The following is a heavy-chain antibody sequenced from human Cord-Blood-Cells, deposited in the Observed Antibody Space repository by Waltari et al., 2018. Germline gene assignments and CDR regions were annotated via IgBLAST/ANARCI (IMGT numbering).Heavy chain of an antibody. CDR2: IKQDGSEK. Sequence: EVQLVEYRGGCVQPGGSLSPSSPTACFLRRRVWMRWARQAPGKGLEWVANIKQDGSEKYYVNSVKGRFTISRDNAKNSLYLQMNSLRAEDTAVYYCARAQGIAAAGDYWGQGTLVTVSS. J-gene: IGHJ4*02. D-gene: IGHD6-13*01. CDR3: ARAQGIAAAGDY. CDR1: CFLRRRVW. V-gene: IGHV3-7*01.